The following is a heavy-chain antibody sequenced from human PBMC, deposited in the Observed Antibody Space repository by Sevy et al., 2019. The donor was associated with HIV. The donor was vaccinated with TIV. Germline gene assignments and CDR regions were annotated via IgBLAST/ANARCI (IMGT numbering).Heavy chain of an antibody. Sequence: SETLSLTCTVSGGSISSYYWSWIRQPPGKGLGWIGYIYYSGSTNYNPSLKSRVTISVDTSKNQFSLKLSSVTAADTAVYYCARRWDGDSFDYWGQGTLVTVSS. CDR1: GGSISSYY. CDR2: IYYSGST. CDR3: ARRWDGDSFDY. J-gene: IGHJ4*02. D-gene: IGHD4-17*01. V-gene: IGHV4-59*01.